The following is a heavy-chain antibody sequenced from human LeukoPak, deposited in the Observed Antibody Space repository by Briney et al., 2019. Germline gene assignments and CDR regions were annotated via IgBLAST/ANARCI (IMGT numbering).Heavy chain of an antibody. Sequence: GASVMVSCKVSGYTLTELSMHWVRQAPGKGLEWMGGFDPEDGETIYAQKFQGRVTMTEDTSTDTAYMELSSLRSEDTAVYYCATYFILTGPRKRGLFDYWGQGTLVTVSS. CDR3: ATYFILTGPRKRGLFDY. V-gene: IGHV1-24*01. CDR2: FDPEDGET. J-gene: IGHJ4*02. CDR1: GYTLTELS. D-gene: IGHD3-9*01.